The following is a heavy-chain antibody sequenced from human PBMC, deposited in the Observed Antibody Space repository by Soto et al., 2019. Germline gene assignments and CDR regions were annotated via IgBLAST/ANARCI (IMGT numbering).Heavy chain of an antibody. V-gene: IGHV1-69*01. CDR2: IIPIFGTA. CDR3: ARDPLPYCGGDCYPGDYYYYGMDV. CDR1: GGTFSSYA. D-gene: IGHD2-21*02. J-gene: IGHJ6*02. Sequence: QVQLVQSGAEVKKPGSSVKVSCKASGGTFSSYAISWVRQAPGQGLEWMGGIIPIFGTANYAQKFQGRVTITADESTSTAYMELSSLRSEDTAVYYCARDPLPYCGGDCYPGDYYYYGMDVWGQGTTVTVSS.